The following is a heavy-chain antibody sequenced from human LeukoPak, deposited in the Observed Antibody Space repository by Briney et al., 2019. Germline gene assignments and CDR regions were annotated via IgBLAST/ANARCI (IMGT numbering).Heavy chain of an antibody. CDR3: ARDLGFWEYYDSSGYFDY. CDR2: ISSSSSTI. Sequence: GGSLRLSCAASGFTFSSYSMNWVRQAPGKGLEWVSYISSSSSTIYYADSVKGRFTISRDNAKNSLYLQTNSLRAEDTAVYYCARDLGFWEYYDSSGYFDYWGQGTLVTVSS. J-gene: IGHJ4*02. D-gene: IGHD3-22*01. CDR1: GFTFSSYS. V-gene: IGHV3-48*01.